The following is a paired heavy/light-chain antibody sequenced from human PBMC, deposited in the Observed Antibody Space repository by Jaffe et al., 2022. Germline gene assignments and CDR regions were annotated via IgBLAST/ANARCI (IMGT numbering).Light chain of an antibody. J-gene: IGKJ2*01. CDR2: EVS. CDR3: MQSIQLPPEYT. CDR1: QSLLHSDGKTY. V-gene: IGKV2D-29*02. Sequence: DIVMTQTPLSLSVTPGQPASISCKSSQSLLHSDGKTYLYWYLQKPGQSPQLLIYEVSNRFSGVPDRFSGSGSGTDFTLKISRVEAEDVGVYYCMQSIQLPPEYTFGQGTKLEIK.
Heavy chain of an antibody. CDR3: ARDKGSSSWYRLFGHLLFFDI. D-gene: IGHD6-13*01. Sequence: QVQLQQSGPGLVKPSQTLSLTCAISGDSVSSNSAAWNWIRQSPSRGLEWLGRTYYRSKWYNDYAVSVKSRITINPDTSKNQFSLQLNSVTPEDTAVYYCARDKGSSSWYRLFGHLLFFDIWGQGTMVTVSS. V-gene: IGHV6-1*01. CDR1: GDSVSSNSAA. J-gene: IGHJ3*02. CDR2: TYYRSKWYN.